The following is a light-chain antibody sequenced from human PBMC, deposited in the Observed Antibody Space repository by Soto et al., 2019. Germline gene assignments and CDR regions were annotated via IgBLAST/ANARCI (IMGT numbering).Light chain of an antibody. V-gene: IGKV3-20*01. CDR2: GAS. CDR1: QSIRSNY. Sequence: EIVLTQSPGTLSLSPGERATLSGRASQSIRSNYVAWYQQKPGQGPRLLIYGASSRATGIPDRFSGSGSGTDFTLIISRLEPEDFAMYYCQQYGSSPRTFGQGTKVDIK. J-gene: IGKJ1*01. CDR3: QQYGSSPRT.